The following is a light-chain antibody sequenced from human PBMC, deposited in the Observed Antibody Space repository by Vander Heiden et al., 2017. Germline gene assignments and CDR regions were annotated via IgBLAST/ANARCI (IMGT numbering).Light chain of an antibody. CDR1: QSVSIN. CDR2: GTS. V-gene: IGKV3-15*01. J-gene: IGKJ1*01. Sequence: EIVLTQSPVTLSVCPGGGAPLCGRARQSVSINLAWYQQKPGQAPRLLIYGTSARATGIPARFSGSGSGTEFTLTISSLRSEDFAIYYCQQYYNWPWTFGPGTKVEIK. CDR3: QQYYNWPWT.